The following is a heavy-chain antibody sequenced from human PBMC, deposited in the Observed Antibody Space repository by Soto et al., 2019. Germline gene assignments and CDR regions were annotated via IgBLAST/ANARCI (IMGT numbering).Heavy chain of an antibody. V-gene: IGHV1-46*01. CDR3: ARLWGELGTAFDP. Sequence: QGQLVQSGAEVKKPWASVKVYCKASGYTFTTYYIHWMRQAPGQGLEWMGMFNPYTGGTSYAHQCQGRVNVTGDTSTSTGYMALIRFRSDDTAVYYCARLWGELGTAFDPWGQATLVTGCS. CDR1: GYTFTTYY. J-gene: IGHJ5*02. CDR2: FNPYTGGT. D-gene: IGHD1-1*01.